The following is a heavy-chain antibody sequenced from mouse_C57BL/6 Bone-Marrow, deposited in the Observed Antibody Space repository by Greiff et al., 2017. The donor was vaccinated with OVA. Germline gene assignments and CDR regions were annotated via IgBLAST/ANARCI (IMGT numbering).Heavy chain of an antibody. CDR3: ARNYSRYWYYVDY. CDR2: IYPGSGST. J-gene: IGHJ2*01. CDR1: GYTFTSYW. V-gene: IGHV1-55*01. Sequence: QVQLQQPGAELVKPGASVKMSCKASGYTFTSYWITWVKQRPGQGLEWIGDIYPGSGSTNYNEKFKSKATLPVDTSSSTAYMQLSSLTSEASAVSYSARNYSRYWYYVDYWGQGTTLTVSS. D-gene: IGHD2-5*01.